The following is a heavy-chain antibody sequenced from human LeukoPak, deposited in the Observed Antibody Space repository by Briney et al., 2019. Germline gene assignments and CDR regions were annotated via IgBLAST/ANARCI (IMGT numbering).Heavy chain of an antibody. V-gene: IGHV3-30-3*01. CDR3: ARERVESSGYYWDY. CDR1: GFTFSSYN. Sequence: GPLRLSCAASGFTFSSYNMHWVRQAPGQGVEWLAVISYDGSNKYYADSVKGRFTISRDTSKITLYLQMNSLRAEDTAVYYCARERVESSGYYWDYWGQGTLVTVSS. J-gene: IGHJ4*02. CDR2: ISYDGSNK. D-gene: IGHD3-22*01.